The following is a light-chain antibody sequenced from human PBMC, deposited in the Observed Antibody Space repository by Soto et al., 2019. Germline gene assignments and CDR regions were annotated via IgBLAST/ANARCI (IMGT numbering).Light chain of an antibody. V-gene: IGLV1-51*01. J-gene: IGLJ2*01. CDR1: SSNIGNNY. Sequence: QSVLTQPPSVSAAPGQKVTISCSGSSSNIGNNYVSWYQQLPGPAPKLLIYDNNKRPSGIPDRFSGSKSGTSATLGITGLQTGDEADYYCATWDSSLSAVVFGGGTKLTVL. CDR3: ATWDSSLSAVV. CDR2: DNN.